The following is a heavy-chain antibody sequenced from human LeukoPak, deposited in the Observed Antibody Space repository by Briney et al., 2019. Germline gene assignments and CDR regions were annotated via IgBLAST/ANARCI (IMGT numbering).Heavy chain of an antibody. J-gene: IGHJ6*02. CDR3: ARVAHFDRGMDV. V-gene: IGHV3-48*04. D-gene: IGHD3-9*01. Sequence: GGSLRLSCAASGFTFSSYSMKWVRQAPGNGLDWLSYISSGSSTIYYADSVKGRFTISRDNTKKTLYLEMNSLRAEDTAVYFCARVAHFDRGMDVWGQGTTVTVSS. CDR2: ISSGSSTI. CDR1: GFTFSSYS.